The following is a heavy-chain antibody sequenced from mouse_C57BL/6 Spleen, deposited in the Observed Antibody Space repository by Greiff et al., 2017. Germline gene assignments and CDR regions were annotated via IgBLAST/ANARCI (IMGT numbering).Heavy chain of an antibody. V-gene: IGHV10-1*01. CDR2: IRSKSNNYAT. Sequence: DVMLVESGGGLVQPKGSLKLSCAASGFSFNTYAMNWVRQAPGKGLEWVARIRSKSNNYATYYADSVKDRFTISRDDSESMLYLQMNNLKTEDTAMYYCVRHDYYGYYYAMDYWGQGTSVTVSS. CDR1: GFSFNTYA. CDR3: VRHDYYGYYYAMDY. J-gene: IGHJ4*01. D-gene: IGHD1-1*01.